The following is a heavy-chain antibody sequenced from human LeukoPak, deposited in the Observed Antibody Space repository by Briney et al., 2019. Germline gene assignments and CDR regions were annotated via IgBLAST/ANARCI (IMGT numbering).Heavy chain of an antibody. CDR1: GFTVSTNY. CDR2: IYSGGST. CDR3: AKDRGSGYYDPDY. J-gene: IGHJ4*02. D-gene: IGHD5-12*01. Sequence: GGSLRLSCVVSGFTVSTNYMSWVRQAPGKGLEWVSLIYSGGSTYYADSVKGRFTISRDNSKNTLYLQMNSLSAEDTAIYYCAKDRGSGYYDPDYWGQGTLVTVSS. V-gene: IGHV3-53*05.